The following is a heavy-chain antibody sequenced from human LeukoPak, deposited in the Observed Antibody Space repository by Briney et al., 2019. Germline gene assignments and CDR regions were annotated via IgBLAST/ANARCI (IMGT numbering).Heavy chain of an antibody. D-gene: IGHD1-1*01. CDR3: AKTVEVERQGDAFDI. CDR1: GFTFRSYG. J-gene: IGHJ3*02. V-gene: IGHV3-30*02. Sequence: GGSLRLSCAASGFTFRSYGIHWVRHAPGKGLEWVAFIRYDGSDKFYADSVKGRFTISRDNSKNMLYLQMNSLRTEDTAVYYCAKTVEVERQGDAFDIWGQGTMVTVSS. CDR2: IRYDGSDK.